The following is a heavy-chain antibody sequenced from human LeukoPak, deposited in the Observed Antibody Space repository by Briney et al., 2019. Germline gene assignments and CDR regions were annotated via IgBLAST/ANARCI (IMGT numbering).Heavy chain of an antibody. CDR2: ISSSGSTI. Sequence: GGSLRLSCAASGFTFSDYYMSWIRQAPGEGLEWVSYISSSGSTIYYADSVKGRFTISRDNAKNSLYLQMNSLRAEDTAEYYCASSSTLRGVMGYYYGMDVWGQGTTVTVSS. D-gene: IGHD3-10*01. CDR3: ASSSTLRGVMGYYYGMDV. V-gene: IGHV3-11*01. CDR1: GFTFSDYY. J-gene: IGHJ6*02.